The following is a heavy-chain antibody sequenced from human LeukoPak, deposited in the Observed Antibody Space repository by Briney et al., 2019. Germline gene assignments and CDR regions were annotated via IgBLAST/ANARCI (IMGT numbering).Heavy chain of an antibody. CDR2: INHSGST. V-gene: IGHV4-34*01. Sequence: SETLSLTCAVYGGSFSGYYWSWIRQPPGKGLEWIGEINHSGSTNYNPSLKSRVTISVGTSKNQFSLKLSSVTAADTAVYYCARGRITMIVVVTYFDYWGQGTLVTVSS. CDR3: ARGRITMIVVVTYFDY. CDR1: GGSFSGYY. J-gene: IGHJ4*02. D-gene: IGHD3-22*01.